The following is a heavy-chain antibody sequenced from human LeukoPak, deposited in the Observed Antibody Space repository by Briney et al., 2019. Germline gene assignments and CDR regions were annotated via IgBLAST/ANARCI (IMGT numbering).Heavy chain of an antibody. Sequence: SETLSLTCTVSGGSISSSSYYWGWIRQPPGKGLECIGSIYYSGSTYYNPSLKSRVTISVDTSKNQFSLKLSSVTAADTAVYYCARHGRGYGSGRRNWFDPWGQGTLVTVSS. D-gene: IGHD3-10*01. V-gene: IGHV4-39*01. CDR2: IYYSGST. CDR3: ARHGRGYGSGRRNWFDP. J-gene: IGHJ5*02. CDR1: GGSISSSSYY.